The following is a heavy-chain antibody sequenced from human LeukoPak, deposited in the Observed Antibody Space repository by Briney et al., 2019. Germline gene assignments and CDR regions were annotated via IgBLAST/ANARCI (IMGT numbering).Heavy chain of an antibody. V-gene: IGHV3-30*02. CDR3: AKDRIASPPQGRFDP. Sequence: GGSLRLSCEASGFTFNNFGMHWVRQAPGKGLEWVAFIGYDESKKYYAESVKGRFTISRDNSQNTLYLHMNNLGAEDTAIYYCAKDRIASPPQGRFDPWGQGTQVTVSS. CDR1: GFTFNNFG. CDR2: IGYDESKK. J-gene: IGHJ5*02. D-gene: IGHD2-15*01.